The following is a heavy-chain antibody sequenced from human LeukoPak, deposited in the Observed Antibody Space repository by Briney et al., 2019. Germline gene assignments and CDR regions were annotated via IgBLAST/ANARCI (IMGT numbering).Heavy chain of an antibody. CDR2: INPKSGGT. V-gene: IGHV1-2*02. Sequence: ASVKVSCKASGYTFARYYIHWVRQAPGQGLEWMGWINPKSGGTEYAQMFQGRVTMTRDTSISTAYMEVTRLTSDDTAVYYCARDLAQRSDWFDPWGQGTLVTVSS. CDR1: GYTFARYY. CDR3: ARDLAQRSDWFDP. J-gene: IGHJ5*02. D-gene: IGHD1-26*01.